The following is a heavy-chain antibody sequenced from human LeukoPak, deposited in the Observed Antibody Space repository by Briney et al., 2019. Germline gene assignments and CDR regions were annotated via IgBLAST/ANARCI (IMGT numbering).Heavy chain of an antibody. CDR3: ASGSSWSPNDY. V-gene: IGHV4-61*08. CDR1: GGSISSGGYY. J-gene: IGHJ4*02. CDR2: IYYSGST. Sequence: SETLSLTCTVSGGSISSGGYYWSWIRQPPGKGLEWIGYIYYSGSTNYNPSLKSRVTISVDTSKNQFSLKLSSVTAADTAVYYCASGSSWSPNDYWGQGTLVTVSS. D-gene: IGHD6-13*01.